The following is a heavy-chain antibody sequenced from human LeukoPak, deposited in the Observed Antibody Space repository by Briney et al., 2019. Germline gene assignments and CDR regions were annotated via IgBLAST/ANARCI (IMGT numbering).Heavy chain of an antibody. V-gene: IGHV4-39*01. Sequence: SETLSLTRTVSGGSISSGSYYWGWIRQPPGKGLEWIGNIYYSGSTHYNPSLKSRVTISVDTSKNQFSLKLSSVTAADTAVYYCATQGATDREVEYWGQGNLVTVSS. CDR3: ATQGATDREVEY. CDR2: IYYSGST. CDR1: GGSISSGSYY. J-gene: IGHJ4*02. D-gene: IGHD1-26*01.